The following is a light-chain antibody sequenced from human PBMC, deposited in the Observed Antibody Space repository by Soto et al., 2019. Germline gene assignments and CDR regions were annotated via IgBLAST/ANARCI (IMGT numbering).Light chain of an antibody. J-gene: IGLJ1*01. Sequence: QSALTQPRSVSGSPGQSVTISCSGTRSDVGGYNYVSWYQHHPGKAPKVMIYDVTKRPSGVPDRFSGSKSGNTASLTISGLQAEDEADYYCCSYAGSYIYVFGSGTK. CDR1: RSDVGGYNY. CDR3: CSYAGSYIYV. V-gene: IGLV2-11*01. CDR2: DVT.